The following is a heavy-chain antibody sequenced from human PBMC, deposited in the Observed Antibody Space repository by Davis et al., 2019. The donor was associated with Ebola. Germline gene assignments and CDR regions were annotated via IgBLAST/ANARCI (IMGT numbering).Heavy chain of an antibody. V-gene: IGHV4-39*07. CDR2: IYYNGRT. CDR3: ARLSGLFSSSSGALYFDL. D-gene: IGHD6-6*01. J-gene: IGHJ2*01. Sequence: GSLRLSCSVSGGSISSGTYYWGWVRQPPGKGLEWIGAIYYNGRTYYNSSLEGRVTISLDTSKNQFSLKLSSVTAADTAVYFCARLSGLFSSSSGALYFDLWGRGTLVSVSS. CDR1: GGSISSGTYY.